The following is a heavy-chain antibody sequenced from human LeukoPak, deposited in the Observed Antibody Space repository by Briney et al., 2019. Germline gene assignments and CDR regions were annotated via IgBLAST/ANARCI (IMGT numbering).Heavy chain of an antibody. J-gene: IGHJ4*02. V-gene: IGHV3-30*02. D-gene: IGHD3-10*01. CDR2: IRYDGSNK. CDR1: GFTFSSYG. Sequence: GGSLRLSCAASGFTFSSYGMHWVRQAPGKGLEWVAFIRYDGSNKYYADSVKGRFTISRDNSKNTLYLQMNSLRAEDTAVYYCAKNGRVWFGELPPTDFDYWGQGTLVTVSS. CDR3: AKNGRVWFGELPPTDFDY.